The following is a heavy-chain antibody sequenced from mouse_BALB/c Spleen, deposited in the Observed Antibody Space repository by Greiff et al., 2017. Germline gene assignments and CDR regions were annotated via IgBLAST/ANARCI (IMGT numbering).Heavy chain of an antibody. J-gene: IGHJ4*01. CDR1: GYTFTSYV. D-gene: IGHD1-1*01. CDR2: INPYNDGT. CDR3: ARCTTVVATRGAMDY. V-gene: IGHV1-14*01. Sequence: EVQLQQSGPELVKPGASVKMSCKASGYTFTSYVMHWVKQKPGQGLEWIGYINPYNDGTKYNEKFKGKATLTSDKSSSTAYMELSSLTSEDSAVYYCARCTTVVATRGAMDYWGQGTSVTVSS.